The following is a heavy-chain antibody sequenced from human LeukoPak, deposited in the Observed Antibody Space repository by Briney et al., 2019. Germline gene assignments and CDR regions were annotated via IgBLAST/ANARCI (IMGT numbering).Heavy chain of an antibody. V-gene: IGHV3-30-3*01. D-gene: IGHD2-8*01. J-gene: IGHJ4*02. CDR2: ISYDGSNK. Sequence: PGGSLRLSCAASGFTFSSYAMHWVRQAPGKGLKWVAVISYDGSNKYYADSVKGRFTISRDNSKNTLYLQMNSLRAEDTAVYYCASSYCTNGVCYTFDYWGQGTLVTVSS. CDR3: ASSYCTNGVCYTFDY. CDR1: GFTFSSYA.